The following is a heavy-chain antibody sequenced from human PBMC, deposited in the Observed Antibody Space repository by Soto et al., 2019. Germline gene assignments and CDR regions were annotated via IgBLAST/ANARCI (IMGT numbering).Heavy chain of an antibody. CDR1: GGSISSYY. CDR2: IYYSGST. Sequence: SETLSLTCTVSGGSISSYYLSWIRQPPGKGLEWIGYIYYSGSTNYNPSLKSRVTISVDTSKNQFSLKLSSVTAADTAVYYCARHVPHYYDSSGYYSVGFQHWGQGTLVTVSS. V-gene: IGHV4-59*08. J-gene: IGHJ1*01. D-gene: IGHD3-22*01. CDR3: ARHVPHYYDSSGYYSVGFQH.